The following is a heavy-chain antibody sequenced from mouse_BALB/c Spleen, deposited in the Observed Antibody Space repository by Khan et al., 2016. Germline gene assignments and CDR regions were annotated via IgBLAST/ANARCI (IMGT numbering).Heavy chain of an antibody. V-gene: IGHV9-3-1*01. D-gene: IGHD1-1*01. CDR1: GYTFTNYG. J-gene: IGHJ1*01. Sequence: QIQLVQSGPELKKPGKTVKISCKASGYTFTNYGMNWVKQAPGKGLKWMGWINTYSGESTYADDFKGRFAFSLETSANTAYLQINILKNEDTATYFCAIYRYYYGSSRYFDVWGAGTTVTVSS. CDR3: AIYRYYYGSSRYFDV. CDR2: INTYSGES.